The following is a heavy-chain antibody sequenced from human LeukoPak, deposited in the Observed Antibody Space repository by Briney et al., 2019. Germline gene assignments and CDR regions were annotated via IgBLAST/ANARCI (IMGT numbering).Heavy chain of an antibody. D-gene: IGHD2-2*01. J-gene: IGHJ4*02. CDR2: IIPIFGTA. CDR1: GGTFSSYA. V-gene: IGHV1-69*13. CDR3: ATPVGSCSSTSCSFDY. Sequence: SVKVSCKASGGTFSSYAISWVRQAPGQGLEWMGGIIPIFGTANYAQKFQGRVTITADESTSTAYMELSSLRSEDTAVYYCATPVGSCSSTSCSFDYWGQGTLVTVSS.